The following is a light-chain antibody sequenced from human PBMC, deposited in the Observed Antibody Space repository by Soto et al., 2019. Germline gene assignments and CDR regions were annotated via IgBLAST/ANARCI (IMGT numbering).Light chain of an antibody. J-gene: IGKJ4*01. CDR2: AAS. CDR1: QSISSY. Sequence: DSQMTRGPSSLSASVGDRVTITCRASQSISSYLNWYQQKPGKAPKLLIYAASSLQSGVPSRFSGSGSGTDYTLTISSLQPEDFATYYCQQRYSTPRTFGGGTKVDIK. V-gene: IGKV1-39*01. CDR3: QQRYSTPRT.